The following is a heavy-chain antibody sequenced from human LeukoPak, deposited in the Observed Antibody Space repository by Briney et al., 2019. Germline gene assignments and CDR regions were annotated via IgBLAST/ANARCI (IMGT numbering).Heavy chain of an antibody. CDR2: LSYDGRDR. CDR1: GFTLSEYG. D-gene: IGHD3-22*01. V-gene: IGHV3-30*01. CDR3: ARDRINMMVLVHDSGLDL. J-gene: IGHJ5*02. Sequence: PGRSLRLSCAASGFTLSEYGIHWVRQAPGKGLEWVAVLSYDGRDRYYADSVNGRFTISRAISSAPVSLQMNSLRVEDTAVYFCARDRINMMVLVHDSGLDLWGQGTLVTVSS.